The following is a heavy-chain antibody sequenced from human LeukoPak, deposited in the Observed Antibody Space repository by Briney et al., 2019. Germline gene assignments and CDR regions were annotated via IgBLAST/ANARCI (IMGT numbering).Heavy chain of an antibody. Sequence: PSETLSLTCTVSGGSMNTYFWSWIRQPPGKGLEWIGYIYYSGSTNYNPSLKSRVTISLDTSKNQFSLKLSSVTTADTAVYYCARSVVTLYWYFDLWGRGTLVTVSS. D-gene: IGHD4-23*01. CDR1: GGSMNTYF. CDR2: IYYSGST. V-gene: IGHV4-59*01. CDR3: ARSVVTLYWYFDL. J-gene: IGHJ2*01.